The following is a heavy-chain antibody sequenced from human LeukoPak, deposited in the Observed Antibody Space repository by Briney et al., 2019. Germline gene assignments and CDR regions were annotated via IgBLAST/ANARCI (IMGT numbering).Heavy chain of an antibody. V-gene: IGHV3-49*03. CDR3: TRSVEVVVVPAAMLELDY. CDR1: GFTFGDYA. J-gene: IGHJ4*02. Sequence: GGSLRLSCTASGFTFGDYAMSWFRQAPGKGLEWVGFIRSKAYGGTTEYAASVKGRFTISRDASKSIAYLQMNSLKTEDTAVYYCTRSVEVVVVPAAMLELDYWGQGTLVTVSS. CDR2: IRSKAYGGTT. D-gene: IGHD2-2*01.